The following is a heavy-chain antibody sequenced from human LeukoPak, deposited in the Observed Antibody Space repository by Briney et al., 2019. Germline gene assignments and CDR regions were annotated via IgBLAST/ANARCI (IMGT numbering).Heavy chain of an antibody. CDR3: ARIRDGYNDAYDI. J-gene: IGHJ3*02. CDR2: INPGGDNT. V-gene: IGHV1-46*01. Sequence: ASVKVSCKASGYTFINYNINWVCQATGQRLEWMGLINPGGDNTNYAQNFQGRVTMTSDTSARTVYMELSSLRSEDTAIYYCARIRDGYNDAYDIWGQGTVVTVPS. CDR1: GYTFINYN. D-gene: IGHD5-24*01.